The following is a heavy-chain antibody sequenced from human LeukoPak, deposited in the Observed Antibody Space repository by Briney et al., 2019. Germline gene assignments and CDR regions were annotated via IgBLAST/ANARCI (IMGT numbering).Heavy chain of an antibody. CDR3: ARVDRYSSWGNYFDY. CDR1: GGTFSRYV. J-gene: IGHJ4*02. V-gene: IGHV1-69*13. Sequence: SVKVSCKASGGTFSRYVISWVRQAPGQGLEWMGGIIPMFGTANYAQKFQGRVTITADESTSTAYMGLSSLRSEDTAVYYCARVDRYSSWGNYFDYWGQGTLVTVSS. CDR2: IIPMFGTA. D-gene: IGHD6-19*01.